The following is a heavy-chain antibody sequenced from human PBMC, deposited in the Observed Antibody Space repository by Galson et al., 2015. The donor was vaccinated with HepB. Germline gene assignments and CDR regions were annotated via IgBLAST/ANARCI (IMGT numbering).Heavy chain of an antibody. CDR3: ATGPGIAAAGSGNYYGMDV. J-gene: IGHJ6*02. D-gene: IGHD6-13*01. Sequence: SVKVSCKVSGYTLTELSMHWVRQAPGKGLEWMGGFDPEDGETIYAQKFQGRVTMTEDTSTDTAYMELSSLRSEDTAVYYCATGPGIAAAGSGNYYGMDVWGQGTTVTVSS. CDR1: GYTLTELS. CDR2: FDPEDGET. V-gene: IGHV1-24*01.